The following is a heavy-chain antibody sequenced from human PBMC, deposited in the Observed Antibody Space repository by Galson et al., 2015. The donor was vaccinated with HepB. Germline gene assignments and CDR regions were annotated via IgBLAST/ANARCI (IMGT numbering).Heavy chain of an antibody. J-gene: IGHJ4*02. Sequence: SLRLSCAASGFTFSTYSMNWVRQAPGKGLAWVSYISSSSNTIYYANSVKGRFTISRDNAKNSLYLQMNSLRVEDTAVYFCARDHGRGSGNSPHIPFDYWGQGILVTVSS. CDR1: GFTFSTYS. CDR3: ARDHGRGSGNSPHIPFDY. CDR2: ISSSSNTI. D-gene: IGHD4-23*01. V-gene: IGHV3-48*01.